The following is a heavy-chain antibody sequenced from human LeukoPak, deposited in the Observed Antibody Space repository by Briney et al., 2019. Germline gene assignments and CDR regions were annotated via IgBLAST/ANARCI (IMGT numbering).Heavy chain of an antibody. CDR3: ARYYYGSGSYYNYFDY. V-gene: IGHV1-69*13. CDR2: IIPIFGTA. CDR1: GGTFSSCA. Sequence: SVKVSCKASGGTFSSCAISWVRQAPGQGLEWMGGIIPIFGTANYAQKFQGRVTITADESTSTAYMELSSLRSEDTAVYYCARYYYGSGSYYNYFDYWGQGTLVTVSS. D-gene: IGHD3-10*01. J-gene: IGHJ4*02.